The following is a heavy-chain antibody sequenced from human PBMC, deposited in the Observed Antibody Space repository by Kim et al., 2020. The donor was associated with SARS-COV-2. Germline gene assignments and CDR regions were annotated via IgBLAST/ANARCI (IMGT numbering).Heavy chain of an antibody. J-gene: IGHJ4*02. D-gene: IGHD6-19*01. CDR3: ARGLGTSSGSDY. Sequence: NYADSVKGRFTISRDSAKNTLYLEMNSLRVDDTAVYYCARGLGTSSGSDYWGQGTLVTVSS. V-gene: IGHV3-74*01.